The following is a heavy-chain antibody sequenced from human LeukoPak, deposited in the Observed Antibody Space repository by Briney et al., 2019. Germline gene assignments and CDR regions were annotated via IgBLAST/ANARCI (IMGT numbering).Heavy chain of an antibody. V-gene: IGHV3-23*01. J-gene: IGHJ5*02. CDR1: GFTFSNYA. Sequence: PGGSLRLSCAASGFTFSNYAMSWVRQAPGKGLEWVSAISGSGGSTYYADSVKGRFTISRDNSKNTLYLQMNSLRAEDTAVYYCAKDLGSSPMRWFDPWGQGTLVTVSS. CDR3: AKDLGSSPMRWFDP. CDR2: ISGSGGST. D-gene: IGHD6-6*01.